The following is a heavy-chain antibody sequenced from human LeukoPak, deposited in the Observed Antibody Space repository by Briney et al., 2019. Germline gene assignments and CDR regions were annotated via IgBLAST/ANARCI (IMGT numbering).Heavy chain of an antibody. D-gene: IGHD3-10*02. V-gene: IGHV3-48*03. CDR2: ISSIGSTI. Sequence: GGPLRLSCAASGFTFSSYEMNWVRQAPGKGLEWVSYISSIGSTIYYADAVKGRFTISRDNAKNSLYMQMNSLRAEATAVYYCAELGITMIGGVWGKGTTVTISS. CDR3: AELGITMIGGV. CDR1: GFTFSSYE. J-gene: IGHJ6*04.